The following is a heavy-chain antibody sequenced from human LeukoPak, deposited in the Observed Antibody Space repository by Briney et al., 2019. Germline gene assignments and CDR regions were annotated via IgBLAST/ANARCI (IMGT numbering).Heavy chain of an antibody. V-gene: IGHV3-53*01. J-gene: IGHJ4*02. D-gene: IGHD6-13*01. CDR1: GFTFSSYN. CDR3: ARDVSGSSWFDY. Sequence: PGRPLRLSCAASGFTFSSYNINWVRQAPGKGLEWVSVIYTGGSTYHADSVKGRFTLSRDNSKNTLYLQMSSLRAEDTAVYYCARDVSGSSWFDYWGQGTLVTVSS. CDR2: IYTGGST.